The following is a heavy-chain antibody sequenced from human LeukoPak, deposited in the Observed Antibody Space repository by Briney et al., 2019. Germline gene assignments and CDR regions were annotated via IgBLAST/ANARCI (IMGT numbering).Heavy chain of an antibody. CDR1: GFTFSSYG. CDR2: IRYDGSNK. Sequence: GGSLRLSCAASGFTFSSYGMHWVRQAPGKGLEWVAFIRYDGSNKYYADSVKGRFTISRDNSKNTLYLQMNSLIAEDTAVYYCAKADTLSIAVADWGQGTLVTVSS. J-gene: IGHJ4*02. V-gene: IGHV3-30*02. D-gene: IGHD6-19*01. CDR3: AKADTLSIAVAD.